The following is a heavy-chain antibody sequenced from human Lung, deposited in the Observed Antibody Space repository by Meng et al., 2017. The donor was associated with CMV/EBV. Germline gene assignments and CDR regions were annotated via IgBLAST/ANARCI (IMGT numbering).Heavy chain of an antibody. D-gene: IGHD2-8*02. Sequence: GSGDDFDNYWFVWVRQMPGKGVEWMGLIYPGDSDTRYSPAFQGQVTISADKSINTPYLQWNGLKAADTAVYYCARRGGTWWVDYWGQG. CDR3: ARRGGTWWVDY. J-gene: IGHJ4*02. V-gene: IGHV5-51*01. CDR2: IYPGDSDT. CDR1: GDDFDNYW.